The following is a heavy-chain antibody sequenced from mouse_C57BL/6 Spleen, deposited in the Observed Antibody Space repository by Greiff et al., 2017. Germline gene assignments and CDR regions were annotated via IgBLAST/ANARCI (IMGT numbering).Heavy chain of an antibody. CDR3: ARNYGSLWYFDV. D-gene: IGHD1-1*01. Sequence: EVQLQQSGPELVKPGASVKISCKASGYSFTGYYMNWVKQSPEKSLEWIGEINPSTGGTTYNQTFKAKATLTVDKSSSTAYMQLKSPTSEDSAVYYCARNYGSLWYFDVWGTGTTVTVSS. V-gene: IGHV1-42*01. CDR1: GYSFTGYY. J-gene: IGHJ1*03. CDR2: INPSTGGT.